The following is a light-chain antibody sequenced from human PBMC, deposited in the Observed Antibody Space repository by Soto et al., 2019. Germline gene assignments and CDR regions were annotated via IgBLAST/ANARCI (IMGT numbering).Light chain of an antibody. CDR3: QHYNSYSEA. V-gene: IGKV1-5*03. J-gene: IGKJ1*01. CDR1: QTISSW. Sequence: DSPTTQSPSTVSGPLADRVTLHCRASQTISSWLAWYQQKPGKAPKLLIYKASTLKSGVPSRFSGSGSGTEFTLTISSLQPDDFATYYCQHYNSYSEALGQGTKVDIK. CDR2: KAS.